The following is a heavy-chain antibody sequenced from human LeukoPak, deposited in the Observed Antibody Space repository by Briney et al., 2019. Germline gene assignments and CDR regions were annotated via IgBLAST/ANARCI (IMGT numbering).Heavy chain of an antibody. D-gene: IGHD3-10*01. CDR2: ISYDGSNK. Sequence: GGSLRLSCAASGFTFSSYGMHWVRQAPGKGLEWVAVISYDGSNKYYADSVKGRFTISRDNSKNTLYLQMNSLRAEDTAVYYCATSITMVRGVIIKGIDYWGQGTLVTVSS. J-gene: IGHJ4*02. CDR1: GFTFSSYG. CDR3: ATSITMVRGVIIKGIDY. V-gene: IGHV3-30*19.